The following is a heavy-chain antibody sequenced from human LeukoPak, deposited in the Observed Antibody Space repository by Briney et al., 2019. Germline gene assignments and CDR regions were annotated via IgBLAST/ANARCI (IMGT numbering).Heavy chain of an antibody. CDR1: GFTFSSYW. CDR3: ARAVNPPAYFVFMDV. J-gene: IGHJ6*04. Sequence: GGSLRLSCAASGFTFSSYWMHWVRHAPGKGLVWVSRISSDGSSTRYADSVKGRFTISRDNAKNTLYLQMNSLRAEDTAVYYCARAVNPPAYFVFMDVWGKGTTVTVSS. CDR2: ISSDGSST. V-gene: IGHV3-74*01. D-gene: IGHD2/OR15-2a*01.